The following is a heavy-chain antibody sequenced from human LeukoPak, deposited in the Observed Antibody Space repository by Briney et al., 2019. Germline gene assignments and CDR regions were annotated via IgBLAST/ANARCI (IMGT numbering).Heavy chain of an antibody. D-gene: IGHD2-2*03. CDR3: AKDQCTRSSCDGYPGY. V-gene: IGHV3-30*02. CDR1: GFTLTSYG. Sequence: GRSLRLSCAAPGFTLTSYGMHWVRQAPGEGLEWVAFIHFDGSTKYSGDAVKGRVTVSRDNSRNTLYLQMNSVRPEDTAVYYCAKDQCTRSSCDGYPGYWGQGTLVTVSS. J-gene: IGHJ4*02. CDR2: IHFDGSTK.